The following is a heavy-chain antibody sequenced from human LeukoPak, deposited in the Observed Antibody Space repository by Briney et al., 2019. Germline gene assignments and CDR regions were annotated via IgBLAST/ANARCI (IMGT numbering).Heavy chain of an antibody. CDR2: ISWNSGSI. D-gene: IGHD5-18*01. CDR1: GFTFDDYA. Sequence: GGSLRLSCAASGFTFDDYAMHWVRQAPGKGLEWDSGISWNSGSIGYADSVKGRFTISRDNAKNSLYLQMNSLRAEDMALYYCAKARYRCSYVTDAFDVWGQGTMVTVSS. CDR3: AKARYRCSYVTDAFDV. J-gene: IGHJ3*01. V-gene: IGHV3-9*03.